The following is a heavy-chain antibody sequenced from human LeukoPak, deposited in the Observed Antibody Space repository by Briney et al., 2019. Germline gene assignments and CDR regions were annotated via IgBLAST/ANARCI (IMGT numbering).Heavy chain of an antibody. CDR2: IYTSGRT. D-gene: IGHD1-26*01. V-gene: IGHV4-61*02. CDR1: GGYISSGGHY. CDR3: PRTASERYYGFDY. J-gene: IGHJ4*02. Sequence: PSETLSLTCTVSGGYISSGGHYCSWIRQPAGKGLEWIRAIYTSGRTNYNPSLKNPVPISVDTPKNQSSLKLSSPTAAAPAVYYCPRTASERYYGFDYWGQGTPVTVSS.